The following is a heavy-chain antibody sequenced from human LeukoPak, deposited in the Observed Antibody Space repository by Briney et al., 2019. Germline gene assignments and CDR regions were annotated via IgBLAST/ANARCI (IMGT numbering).Heavy chain of an antibody. V-gene: IGHV4-59*01. CDR3: ASRPGQLFRGTYYYYMDV. Sequence: SETLSLTCTVSGGSISSYYWSWIRQPPGKGLEWIGHIYYSGSTKYNPSLKSRVTISVDTSKNQFSLKLSSVTAADTAVYYCASRPGQLFRGTYYYYMDVWGKGTTVTVSS. CDR2: IYYSGST. J-gene: IGHJ6*03. CDR1: GGSISSYY. D-gene: IGHD2-2*01.